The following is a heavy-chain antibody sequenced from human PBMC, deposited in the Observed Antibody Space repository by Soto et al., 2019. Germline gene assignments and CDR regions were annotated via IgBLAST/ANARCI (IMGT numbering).Heavy chain of an antibody. CDR1: GYTFVNYW. Sequence: GESLKISCKGSGYTFVNYWIAWVRQMPGQGLEWMGSIYPGDSDTTYSPSFQGQVTISVDRSITTAYLQWGSLKASDTAMYYCATSGQLWLRTDYWGEGPLVTVPS. D-gene: IGHD5-18*01. CDR3: ATSGQLWLRTDY. V-gene: IGHV5-51*01. CDR2: IYPGDSDT. J-gene: IGHJ4*02.